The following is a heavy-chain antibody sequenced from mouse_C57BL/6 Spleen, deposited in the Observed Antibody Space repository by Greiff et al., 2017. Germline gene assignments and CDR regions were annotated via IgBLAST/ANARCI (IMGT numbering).Heavy chain of an antibody. CDR3: ARHEWLHGFYY. CDR2: ISGGGGNT. J-gene: IGHJ2*01. V-gene: IGHV5-9*04. CDR1: GFTFSSYT. Sequence: EVQRVEPGGGLVKPGGSLKLSCAASGFTFSSYTMSWVRQTPEKRLEWVATISGGGGNTYYPDRVKGRFTISRDNAKNTLYLQMSSLRSENPAVYSFARHEWLHGFYYWGQGTTLTVSS. D-gene: IGHD1-2*01.